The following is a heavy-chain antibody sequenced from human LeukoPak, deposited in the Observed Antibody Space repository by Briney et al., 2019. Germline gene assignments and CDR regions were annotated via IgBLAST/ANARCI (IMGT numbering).Heavy chain of an antibody. Sequence: GGSLRLSCATSGFTFSSYAMRWVRQAPGKGLEWVALISYDGINQYYADSAKGRFIISRDNSKNTLYLQLNSLRLEDTAVYYCTLTTFGVVYYFDYWGQGTLVTVSS. V-gene: IGHV3-30*04. D-gene: IGHD1/OR15-1a*01. CDR2: ISYDGINQ. CDR3: TLTTFGVVYYFDY. J-gene: IGHJ4*02. CDR1: GFTFSSYA.